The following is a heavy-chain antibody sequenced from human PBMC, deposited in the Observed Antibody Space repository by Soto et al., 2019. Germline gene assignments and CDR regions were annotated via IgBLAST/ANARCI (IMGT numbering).Heavy chain of an antibody. D-gene: IGHD1-7*01. J-gene: IGHJ6*03. CDR3: ARDRGEITGTTKPYYYYYMDV. CDR1: GGTFSSYT. CDR2: IIPILGIA. V-gene: IGHV1-69*04. Sequence: SVKVSCKASGGTFSSYTISWVRQAPGQGLEWMGRIIPILGIANYAQKFQGRVTITADKSTSTAYMELSSLRSEDTAVYYCARDRGEITGTTKPYYYYYMDVWGKGTTVTVS.